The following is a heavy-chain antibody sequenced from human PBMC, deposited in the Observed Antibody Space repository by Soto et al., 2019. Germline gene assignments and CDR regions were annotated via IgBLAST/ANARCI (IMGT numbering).Heavy chain of an antibody. Sequence: ASVKVSCKASGYTFTSYGISWVRQAPGQRLEWMGWISAYNGNTNYAQKLQGRVTMTTDTSTSTAYMELRSLRSDDTAVYYCARRARKYCSGGSCYSFYDDYWGQGTLVTVSS. J-gene: IGHJ4*02. D-gene: IGHD2-15*01. CDR1: GYTFTSYG. CDR3: ARRARKYCSGGSCYSFYDDY. CDR2: ISAYNGNT. V-gene: IGHV1-18*01.